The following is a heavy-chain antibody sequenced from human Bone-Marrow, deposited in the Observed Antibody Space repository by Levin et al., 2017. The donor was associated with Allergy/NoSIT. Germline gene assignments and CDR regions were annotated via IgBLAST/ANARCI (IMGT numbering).Heavy chain of an antibody. CDR3: AKMSGVAASSAAAFDI. D-gene: IGHD5-12*01. Sequence: SGGSLRLSCAASGFTFSSYAMAWVRQAPGKGLDCVSSISGSGGTTYFADSVKGRFTISRDNSRNTLYLQLNSLRAEDTAVYYCAKMSGVAASSAAAFDIWGQGTMVTFSS. CDR1: GFTFSSYA. V-gene: IGHV3-23*01. J-gene: IGHJ3*02. CDR2: ISGSGGTT.